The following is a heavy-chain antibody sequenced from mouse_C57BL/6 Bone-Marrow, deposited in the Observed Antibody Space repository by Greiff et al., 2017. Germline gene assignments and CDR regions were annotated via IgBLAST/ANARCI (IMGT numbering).Heavy chain of an antibody. CDR2: ISSGSSAI. Sequence: EVKVVESGGGLVKPGGSLKLSCAASGFTFSDYGMHWVRQAPEKGLEWVAYISSGSSAIYYADTVQGRFTISRDNAKNTLFLQMTSLRSEDTAMYYCARGGWFAYWGQGTLVTVSA. CDR1: GFTFSDYG. CDR3: ARGGWFAY. V-gene: IGHV5-17*01. J-gene: IGHJ3*01.